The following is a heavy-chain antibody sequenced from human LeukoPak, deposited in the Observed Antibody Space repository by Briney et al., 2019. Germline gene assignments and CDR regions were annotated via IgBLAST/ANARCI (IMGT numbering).Heavy chain of an antibody. CDR1: GFTLSNPW. CDR3: TADGAYSGYDPAGYFDY. CDR2: IKSKTDGGTT. J-gene: IGHJ4*01. Sequence: GGSLRLSCAASGFTLSNPWMSWVRQAPGGGLEWVGRIKSKTDGGTTDYSAPVKGRFTITRGDPTKWLYLQMNSLKIEDTAVYYCTADGAYSGYDPAGYFDYWGQGTQVTVSS. V-gene: IGHV3-15*01. D-gene: IGHD5-12*01.